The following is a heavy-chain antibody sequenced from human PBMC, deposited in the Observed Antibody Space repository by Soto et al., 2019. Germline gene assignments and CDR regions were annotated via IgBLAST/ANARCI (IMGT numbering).Heavy chain of an antibody. J-gene: IGHJ3*02. CDR1: GYTFTSYD. V-gene: IGHV1-8*01. CDR2: MNPNSGNT. D-gene: IGHD3-9*01. CDR3: ARRGRYFDWLLARDAFDI. Sequence: ASVKVSCKASGYTFTSYDINWVRQATGQGLEWMGWMNPNSGNTGYAQKFRGRVTMTRNTSISTAYMELSSLRSEDTAVYYCARRGRYFDWLLARDAFDIWGQGTMVTVSS.